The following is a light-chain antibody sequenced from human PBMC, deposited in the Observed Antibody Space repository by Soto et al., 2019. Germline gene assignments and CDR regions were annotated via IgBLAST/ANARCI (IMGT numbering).Light chain of an antibody. CDR3: VSFTTSSSYV. J-gene: IGLJ1*01. V-gene: IGLV2-14*01. Sequence: QSVLTQPASVSGSPGQSITIYCTGTSSDVGAYIYVSWYQHHPGKAPKLMIYDITNRPSGVSNRFSGSMSGNTASLTISGHQAEDEADYYCVSFTTSSSYVIGTGTKVT. CDR2: DIT. CDR1: SSDVGAYIY.